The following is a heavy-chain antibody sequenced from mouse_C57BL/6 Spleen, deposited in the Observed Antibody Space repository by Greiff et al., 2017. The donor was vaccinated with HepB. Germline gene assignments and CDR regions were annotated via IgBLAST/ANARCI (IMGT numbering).Heavy chain of an antibody. CDR2: IYPGSGNT. D-gene: IGHD4-1*01. CDR1: GYTFTDYY. V-gene: IGHV1-76*01. CDR3: AREEWDRAMDY. Sequence: VMLVESGAELVRPGASVKLSCKASGYTFTDYYINWVKQRPGQGLEWIARIYPGSGNTYYNEKFKGKATLTAEKSSSTAYMQLSSLTSEDSAVYFCAREEWDRAMDYWGQGTSVTVSS. J-gene: IGHJ4*01.